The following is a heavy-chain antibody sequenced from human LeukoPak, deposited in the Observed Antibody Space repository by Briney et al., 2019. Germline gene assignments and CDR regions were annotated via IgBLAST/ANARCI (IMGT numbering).Heavy chain of an antibody. V-gene: IGHV3-23*01. D-gene: IGHD2-15*01. J-gene: IGHJ6*02. CDR3: AKVSRGYCRGGTCYYFYGLDV. CDR1: GFTFSNFA. CDR2: VFGSGGST. Sequence: GGSLRLSCAASGFTFSNFAMSWVRQAPGKGLEWVSSVFGSGGSTYYADSVEGRFTISRDNSKNTQYLQMNSLRAEDTAVYYCAKVSRGYCRGGTCYYFYGLDVWGQGTTVTVSS.